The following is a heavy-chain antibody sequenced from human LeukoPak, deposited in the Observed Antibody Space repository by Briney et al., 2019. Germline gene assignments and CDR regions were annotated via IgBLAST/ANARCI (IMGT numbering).Heavy chain of an antibody. J-gene: IGHJ4*02. V-gene: IGHV4-39*01. CDR1: GVSISSSNSY. D-gene: IGHD3/OR15-3a*01. CDR2: IYYSGNT. Sequence: PSETLSLTCTVSGVSISSSNSYWGWIRQPPGKGLEWIGSIYYSGNTYYNASLKSQVSISIDTSKNRFSLKLTSVTTADTAVYYCARQTGSGLFILPGGQGTLVTVSS. CDR3: ARQTGSGLFILP.